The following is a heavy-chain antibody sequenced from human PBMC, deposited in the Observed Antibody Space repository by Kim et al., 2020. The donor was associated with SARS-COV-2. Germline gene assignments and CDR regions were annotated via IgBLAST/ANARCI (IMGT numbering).Heavy chain of an antibody. J-gene: IGHJ6*02. V-gene: IGHV1-18*01. CDR3: ARAIWFGELLSPKHVDYYYYGMDV. Sequence: ASVKVSCKASGYTFTSYGISWVRQAPGQGLEWMGWISAYNGNTNYAQKLQGRVTMTTDTSTSTAYMELRSLRSDDTAVYYCARAIWFGELLSPKHVDYYYYGMDVWGQGTTVTVSS. D-gene: IGHD3-10*01. CDR2: ISAYNGNT. CDR1: GYTFTSYG.